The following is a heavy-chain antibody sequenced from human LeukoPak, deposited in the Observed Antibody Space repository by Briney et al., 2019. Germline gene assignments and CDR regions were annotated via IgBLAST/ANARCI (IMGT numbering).Heavy chain of an antibody. Sequence: GASVKVSCKASGGTFSSYAISWVRQAPGQGLEWMGGIIPIFGTANYAQKFQGRVTITADESTSTAYMELSSLRSEDTAVYYCARVTPSSVTHDAFDIWGQGTMVTVSS. J-gene: IGHJ3*02. CDR3: ARVTPSSVTHDAFDI. CDR2: IIPIFGTA. CDR1: GGTFSSYA. V-gene: IGHV1-69*13. D-gene: IGHD4-17*01.